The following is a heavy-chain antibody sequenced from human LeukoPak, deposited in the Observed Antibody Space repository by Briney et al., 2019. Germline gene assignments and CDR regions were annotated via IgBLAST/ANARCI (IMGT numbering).Heavy chain of an antibody. CDR2: ISSSSSFI. J-gene: IGHJ5*02. Sequence: GGSLRLSCAASGFTFSSYSMNRVRQAPGKGPEWVSSISSSSSFIYHADSVKGRFTISRDNAKNSLYLQMNSLRAEDTAVYYCTTDSLIVVEVTTAWPWGQGTLVTVSS. CDR1: GFTFSSYS. V-gene: IGHV3-21*03. D-gene: IGHD2-15*01. CDR3: TTDSLIVVEVTTAWP.